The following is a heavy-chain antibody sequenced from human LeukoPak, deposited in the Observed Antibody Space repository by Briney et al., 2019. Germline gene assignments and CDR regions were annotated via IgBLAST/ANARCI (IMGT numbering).Heavy chain of an antibody. D-gene: IGHD3-10*01. J-gene: IGHJ5*02. CDR1: GGSFSGYY. V-gene: IGHV4-34*01. Sequence: SETLSLTCAVYGGSFSGYYWSWIRQPPGKGLEWVGEIYHSGSTNYNPSLKSRVTISVDTSKNQFSLKLSSVTAADTAVYYCARLKVYYGSGSSRPFDPWGQGTLVTVSS. CDR3: ARLKVYYGSGSSRPFDP. CDR2: IYHSGST.